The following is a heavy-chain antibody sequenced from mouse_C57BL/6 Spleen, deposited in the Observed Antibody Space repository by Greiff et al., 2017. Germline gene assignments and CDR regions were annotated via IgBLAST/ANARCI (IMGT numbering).Heavy chain of an antibody. V-gene: IGHV7-1*01. CDR1: GFTFSDFY. Sequence: EVQVVESGGGLVQSGRSLRLSCATSGFTFSDFYMEWVRQAPGKGLEWIAASRNKANDYTTEYSASVKGRFIVSRDTSQSILYLQMNALRAEDTAIYYCARDLYYGSSYWGQGTLVTVSA. J-gene: IGHJ3*01. D-gene: IGHD1-1*01. CDR3: ARDLYYGSSY. CDR2: SRNKANDYTT.